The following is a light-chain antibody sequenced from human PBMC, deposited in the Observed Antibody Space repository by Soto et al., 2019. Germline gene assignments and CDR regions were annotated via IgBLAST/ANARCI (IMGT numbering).Light chain of an antibody. CDR2: DNT. J-gene: IGLJ2*01. CDR1: SSDIGAGYR. Sequence: QSVLTQPPAVSGAPGQRVSISCTGSSSDIGAGYRVRWYQHVPGTSPKLLIYDNTNRPSGVSARFSGSKSGTSASLAITGLQAEDEAVYFCQSYDTSLSAVVFGGGTKVTVL. CDR3: QSYDTSLSAVV. V-gene: IGLV1-40*01.